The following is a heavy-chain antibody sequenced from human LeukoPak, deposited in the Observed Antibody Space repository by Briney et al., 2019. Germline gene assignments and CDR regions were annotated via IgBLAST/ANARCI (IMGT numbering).Heavy chain of an antibody. CDR3: RLVPAAIGFDY. CDR1: GGSISSSSYY. D-gene: IGHD2-2*01. V-gene: IGHV4-39*01. Sequence: SETLSLTCTVSGGSISSSSYYWGWIRQPPGKGLEWIGSIYYSGSTYYNPSLKSRVTISVDTSKNQFSLKLSSVTAADTAVYYCRLVPAAIGFDYWGQGTLVTVSS. CDR2: IYYSGST. J-gene: IGHJ4*02.